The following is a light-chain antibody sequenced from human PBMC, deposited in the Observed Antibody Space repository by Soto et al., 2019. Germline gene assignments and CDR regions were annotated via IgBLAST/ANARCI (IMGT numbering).Light chain of an antibody. Sequence: QTVVTQEPSLTVSPGGTVPLTCGSSTGAVTSGHYPYWFQQKPGQAPRTLIYDTSNKHSWTPARFSGSLLGGKAALTLAGAQPEDEAEYYCLLSYSGARPVVFGGGTKVTVL. J-gene: IGLJ2*01. CDR1: TGAVTSGHY. CDR3: LLSYSGARPVV. V-gene: IGLV7-46*01. CDR2: DTS.